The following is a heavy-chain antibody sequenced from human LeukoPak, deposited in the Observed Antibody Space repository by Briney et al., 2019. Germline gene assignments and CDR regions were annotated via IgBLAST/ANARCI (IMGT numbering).Heavy chain of an antibody. V-gene: IGHV3-15*01. CDR1: GFTFSNAW. CDR2: VKSKTDGGTT. Sequence: PGGSLRLSCAASGFTFSNAWMSWVRQAPGKGLEWVGRVKSKTDGGTTDYAAPVKGRFTISRDDSKNTLYLQMNSLRTEDTAVYYCTTSGYSSGWPPASYFDLWGRGTLVTVSS. J-gene: IGHJ2*01. D-gene: IGHD6-19*01. CDR3: TTSGYSSGWPPASYFDL.